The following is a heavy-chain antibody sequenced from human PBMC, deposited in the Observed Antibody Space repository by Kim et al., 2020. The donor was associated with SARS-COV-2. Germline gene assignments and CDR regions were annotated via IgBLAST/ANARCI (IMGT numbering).Heavy chain of an antibody. CDR2: IYYSGST. Sequence: SETLSLTCTVSGGSISSYYWSWIRQPPGKGLEWIGYIYYSGSTNYNPSLKSRVTISVDTSKNQFSLKLSSVTAADTAVYYCARAGIVGATTFPLSWFDPWGQGTLVTVSS. V-gene: IGHV4-59*13. CDR3: ARAGIVGATTFPLSWFDP. D-gene: IGHD1-26*01. J-gene: IGHJ5*02. CDR1: GGSISSYY.